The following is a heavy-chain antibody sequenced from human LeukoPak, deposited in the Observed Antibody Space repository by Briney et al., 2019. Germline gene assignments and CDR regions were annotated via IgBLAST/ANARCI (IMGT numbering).Heavy chain of an antibody. J-gene: IGHJ4*02. CDR3: ARGGTLYNNNY. D-gene: IGHD3-10*01. Sequence: SETLSLTCTVSGGSISSYYWSWIRQPPGKGLEWIGYIYYSGSTNYNPSLKSRVTISVDTSKNQFSLKLSSVTAADTAVYYCARGGTLYNNNYWGQGTLVTVSS. V-gene: IGHV4-59*01. CDR1: GGSISSYY. CDR2: IYYSGST.